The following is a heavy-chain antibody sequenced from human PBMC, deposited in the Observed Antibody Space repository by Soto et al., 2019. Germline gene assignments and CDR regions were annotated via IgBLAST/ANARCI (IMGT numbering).Heavy chain of an antibody. D-gene: IGHD2-15*01. V-gene: IGHV2-5*02. CDR3: AHRPSYCSGGSCYSGFVY. CDR2: IYWDDDK. J-gene: IGHJ4*02. Sequence: QITLKESGPTLVKPTQTLTLTCTFSGFSLSTSGVGVGWIRQPTGQDLVWLALIYWDDDKRYSPSLKSRLTITKDTSKNQVVLTMTDLDPVDTATYYCAHRPSYCSGGSCYSGFVYWGQGTLVTVSS. CDR1: GFSLSTSGVG.